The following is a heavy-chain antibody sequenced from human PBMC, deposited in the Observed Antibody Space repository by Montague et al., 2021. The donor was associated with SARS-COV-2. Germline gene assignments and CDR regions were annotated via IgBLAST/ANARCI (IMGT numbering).Heavy chain of an antibody. D-gene: IGHD1-1*01. CDR2: INHSGST. Sequence: SETLSLTCAVYGGSFSGYYWSWIRQPPGKGLEWIGEINHSGSTNYNPSLESRVTITVDTSKDQFYLKLNSVTAADTAVYYCARGATRTFDYWGQGTRVTVSS. CDR1: GGSFSGYY. CDR3: ARGATRTFDY. J-gene: IGHJ4*02. V-gene: IGHV4-34*01.